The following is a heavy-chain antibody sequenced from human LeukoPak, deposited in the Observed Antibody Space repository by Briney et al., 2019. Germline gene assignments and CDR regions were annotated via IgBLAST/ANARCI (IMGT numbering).Heavy chain of an antibody. Sequence: GSLRLSCAASGFTFSSYAMSWIRQPPGKGLEWIGYIYYSGSTNYNPSLKSRVTISVDTSKNQFSLKLSSVTAADTAVYYCARDSSGYDYGDFDYWGQGTLVTVSS. V-gene: IGHV4-59*01. CDR1: GFTFSSYA. J-gene: IGHJ4*02. CDR3: ARDSSGYDYGDFDY. D-gene: IGHD5-12*01. CDR2: IYYSGST.